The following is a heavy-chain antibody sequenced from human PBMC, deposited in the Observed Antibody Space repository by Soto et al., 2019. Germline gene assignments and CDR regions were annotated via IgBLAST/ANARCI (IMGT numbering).Heavy chain of an antibody. D-gene: IGHD3-3*01. Sequence: GGSLRLSCAASGFTFSSYAMHWVRQAPGKGLEWVAVISYDGSNKYYADSVKGRFTISRDNSKNTLYLQMNSLRAEDTAVYYCARERRFLEWFGTLDYWGQGTLVTVSS. V-gene: IGHV3-30-3*01. J-gene: IGHJ4*02. CDR1: GFTFSSYA. CDR3: ARERRFLEWFGTLDY. CDR2: ISYDGSNK.